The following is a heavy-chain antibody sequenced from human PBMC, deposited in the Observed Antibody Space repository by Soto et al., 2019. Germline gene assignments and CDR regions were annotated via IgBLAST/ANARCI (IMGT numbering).Heavy chain of an antibody. CDR1: GGSISSYY. V-gene: IGHV4-59*01. D-gene: IGHD3-10*01. Sequence: KPSETLSLTCTVSGGSISSYYWSWIRQPPGKGLEWIGYIYYSGSTNYNPSLKSRVTISVDTSKNQFSLKLSSVTAADTAVYYCARGFGTMVRGSAIYMDVWGKGTTVTVSS. CDR2: IYYSGST. CDR3: ARGFGTMVRGSAIYMDV. J-gene: IGHJ6*03.